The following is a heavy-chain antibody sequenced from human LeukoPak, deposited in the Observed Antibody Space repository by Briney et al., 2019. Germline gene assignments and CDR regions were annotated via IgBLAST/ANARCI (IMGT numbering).Heavy chain of an antibody. CDR2: ISGSGGGT. CDR3: ASTDTAMAIFDY. Sequence: AGGSLRLSCAASGFTFSSYAMSWVRQAPGKGLEWVSAISGSGGGTYYADSVKGRFTISRDNSKNTLYLQMNSLRAEDTAVYYCASTDTAMAIFDYWGQGTLVTVSS. J-gene: IGHJ4*02. D-gene: IGHD5-18*01. CDR1: GFTFSSYA. V-gene: IGHV3-23*01.